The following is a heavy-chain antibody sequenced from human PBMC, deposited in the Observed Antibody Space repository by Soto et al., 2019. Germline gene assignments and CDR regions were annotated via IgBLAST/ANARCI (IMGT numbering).Heavy chain of an antibody. V-gene: IGHV1-18*01. Sequence: ASVKVSCKASGYTCTIDGISWVRQAPGQGLGWMGWISDHNGNTNYAQRFLRRVTLTSDTSTSTVHMELGRLTSEDTAVYYCARGGGIVVVTAPYDQWGQGTLVTVS. CDR2: ISDHNGNT. CDR3: ARGGGIVVVTAPYDQ. CDR1: GYTCTIDG. D-gene: IGHD2-21*02. J-gene: IGHJ4*02.